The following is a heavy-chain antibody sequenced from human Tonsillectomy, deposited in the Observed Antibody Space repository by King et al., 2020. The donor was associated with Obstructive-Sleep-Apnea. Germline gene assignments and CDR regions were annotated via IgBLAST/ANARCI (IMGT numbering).Heavy chain of an antibody. J-gene: IGHJ4*02. CDR2: IYWDDHK. CDR3: AHSPQWTYGDYFDY. D-gene: IGHD4/OR15-4a*01. Sequence: TLKESGPTLVKPTQTLTLTCTFSGFSLSTTGAAVGWIRQPPGKALEWLALIYWDDHKFYNPSMKSRLIITKDTSKNQVVLTMTNMDPVDTGTYYFAHSPQWTYGDYFDYWGQGTLVTVSS. V-gene: IGHV2-5*02. CDR1: GFSLSTTGAA.